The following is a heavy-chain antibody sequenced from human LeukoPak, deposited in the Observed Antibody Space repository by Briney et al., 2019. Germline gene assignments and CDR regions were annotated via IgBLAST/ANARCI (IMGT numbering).Heavy chain of an antibody. J-gene: IGHJ4*02. CDR1: GFTFGDYA. D-gene: IGHD3-3*01. CDR2: ISWNSGSI. CDR3: AKGDYDFWSGDY. V-gene: IGHV3-9*01. Sequence: GGSLRLSCAASGFTFGDYAMHWVRQAPGKGLEWVSGISWNSGSIGYADSVKGRFTISRDDAKNSLYLQMNSLRAEDTALYYCAKGDYDFWSGDYWGQGTLVTVSS.